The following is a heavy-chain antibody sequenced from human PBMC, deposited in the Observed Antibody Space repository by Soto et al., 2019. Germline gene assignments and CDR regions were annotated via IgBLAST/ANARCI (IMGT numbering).Heavy chain of an antibody. V-gene: IGHV3-30*18. D-gene: IGHD2-2*01. CDR3: AKCPICTSDHGKPLAI. CDR1: GFTFSIYG. J-gene: IGHJ3*02. CDR2: ISYDGSKN. Sequence: GGSLRLSCSASGFTFSIYGMHWVRQAPGKGLEWVAFISYDGSKNYYADSVRGRFTISRDNSKNTLYLRMNSLRAEDTAVYYCAKCPICTSDHGKPLAIWARGTLDTGSS.